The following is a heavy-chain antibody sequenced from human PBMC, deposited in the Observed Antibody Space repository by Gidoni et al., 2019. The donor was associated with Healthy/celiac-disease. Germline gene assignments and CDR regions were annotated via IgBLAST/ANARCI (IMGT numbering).Heavy chain of an antibody. D-gene: IGHD3-9*01. CDR1: GVTFSRYA. CDR2: IIPILGIA. CDR3: ASAYYDSLTGYYLAEYFQH. Sequence: QVQLVQSGAAVKKPGSSVKVSCKASGVTFSRYALSWVRQAPGQGLEWMGRIIPILGIANYAQKVQGRVTITADKSTSTAYMELRRLRSEDTAVYYGASAYYDSLTGYYLAEYFQHWGQGTLVTVSS. J-gene: IGHJ1*01. V-gene: IGHV1-69*04.